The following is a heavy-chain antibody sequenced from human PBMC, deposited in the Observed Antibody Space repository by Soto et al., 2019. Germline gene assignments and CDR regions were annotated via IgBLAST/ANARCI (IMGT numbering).Heavy chain of an antibody. Sequence: QVQLQESGPGLVKPSETLSLTCTVSGGSISSYYWSWIRQPPGKGLEWIGYIYYSGRTNYNPSLKRRVTISVDTSQPQFSLKLSSVTAADTAVYYCARDQVTIFGVVPTGWFDPWGQGTLVTVSS. CDR1: GGSISSYY. D-gene: IGHD3-3*01. CDR2: IYYSGRT. V-gene: IGHV4-59*01. J-gene: IGHJ5*02. CDR3: ARDQVTIFGVVPTGWFDP.